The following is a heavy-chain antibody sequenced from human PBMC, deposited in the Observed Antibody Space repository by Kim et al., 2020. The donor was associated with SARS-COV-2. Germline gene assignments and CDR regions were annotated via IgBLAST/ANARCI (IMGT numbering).Heavy chain of an antibody. V-gene: IGHV3-48*02. CDR3: ARVGSGDIVVVPAAIPIDY. D-gene: IGHD2-2*02. J-gene: IGHJ4*02. Sequence: GRFTISRDNAKNSLYLQMNSLRDEDTAVYYCARVGSGDIVVVPAAIPIDYWGQGTLVTVSS.